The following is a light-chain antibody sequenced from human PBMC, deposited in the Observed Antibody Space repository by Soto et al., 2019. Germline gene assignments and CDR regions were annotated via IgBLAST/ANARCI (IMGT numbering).Light chain of an antibody. Sequence: QSVLTQPPSVSAAPGQKVTISCSGSSSNVGKNYVSWYQQFPGTAPKLLIYDDNKRFSGIPDRFSGSKSGTSATLGITGLQTGDEADYYCGTWDSSLSDNWEFGGGTKVTVL. V-gene: IGLV1-51*01. CDR3: GTWDSSLSDNWE. CDR1: SSNVGKNY. CDR2: DDN. J-gene: IGLJ3*02.